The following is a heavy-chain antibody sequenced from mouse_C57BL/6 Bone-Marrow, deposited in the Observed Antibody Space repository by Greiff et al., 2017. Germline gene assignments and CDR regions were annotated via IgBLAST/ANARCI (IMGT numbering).Heavy chain of an antibody. V-gene: IGHV1-55*01. CDR3: ARDTTVVAPGEYYFDY. J-gene: IGHJ2*01. Sequence: QVQLQQPGAELVKPGASVKMSCKASGYTFTSYWITWVKQRPGQGLEWIGDIYPGSGSTNYNEKFKSKATLTVDTSSSTAYMQLSSLTSEDSAVYYWARDTTVVAPGEYYFDYWGQGTTLTVSS. CDR1: GYTFTSYW. CDR2: IYPGSGST. D-gene: IGHD1-1*01.